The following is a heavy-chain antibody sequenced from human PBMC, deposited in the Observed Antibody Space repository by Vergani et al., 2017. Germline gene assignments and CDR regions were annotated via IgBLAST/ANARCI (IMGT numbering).Heavy chain of an antibody. CDR2: LFPGDSQI. CDR1: GFSFSTYW. CDR3: ARLGDGYYYHGFDI. J-gene: IGHJ3*02. V-gene: IGHV5-51*01. D-gene: IGHD3-3*01. Sequence: EVPLVQSGAEVKKPGESLKISCKGSGFSFSTYWLGWVRQMPGKVLGWRGLLFPGDSQIRSSLSFQGRVTISADKSISTAYLQWYSLQASDTAMYYCARLGDGYYYHGFDIWGQGTAVTVSS.